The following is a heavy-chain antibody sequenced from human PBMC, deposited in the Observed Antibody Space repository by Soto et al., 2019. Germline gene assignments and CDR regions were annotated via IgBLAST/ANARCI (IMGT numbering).Heavy chain of an antibody. CDR3: ARDLVSGPLDY. CDR1: GFTFSSYG. Sequence: QVQLVESGGGVVQPGRSLRLSCAASGFTFSSYGMHWVRQAPGKGLEWVAVIWYDGSNKYYADSVKGRFTISRDNSKNTLYLQMNSLRAEDTAVCYCARDLVSGPLDYWGQGTLVTVSS. CDR2: IWYDGSNK. J-gene: IGHJ4*02. V-gene: IGHV3-33*01. D-gene: IGHD2-2*01.